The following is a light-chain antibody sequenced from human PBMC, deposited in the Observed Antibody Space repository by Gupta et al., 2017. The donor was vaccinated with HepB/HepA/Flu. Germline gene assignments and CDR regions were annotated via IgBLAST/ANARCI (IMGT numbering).Light chain of an antibody. J-gene: IGKJ4*01. CDR2: RAS. CDR1: QSVSSS. Sequence: DIVMTQSPATLSVSPGERATLSCRASQSVSSSLAWYQRKPGQVPRLLIYRASTRATGMPARFSGSGSGTEFTLTISSLQSEDFAVYFCQQYDSWPLTFGGGTQVEIK. V-gene: IGKV3-15*01. CDR3: QQYDSWPLT.